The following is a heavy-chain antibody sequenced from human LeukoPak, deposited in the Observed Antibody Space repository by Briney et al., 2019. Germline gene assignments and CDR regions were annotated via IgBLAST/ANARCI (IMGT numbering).Heavy chain of an antibody. V-gene: IGHV4-59*08. D-gene: IGHD3-22*01. J-gene: IGHJ4*02. Sequence: SETLSLTCTVSGGSISSYYWSWIRQPPGKGLEWIGYIYYSGSTNYNPSLKSRVTISVDTSKNQFSLKLSSVTAADTAVYYCARRPTKDSSGYRFDYWGQGTLVTVSS. CDR1: GGSISSYY. CDR2: IYYSGST. CDR3: ARRPTKDSSGYRFDY.